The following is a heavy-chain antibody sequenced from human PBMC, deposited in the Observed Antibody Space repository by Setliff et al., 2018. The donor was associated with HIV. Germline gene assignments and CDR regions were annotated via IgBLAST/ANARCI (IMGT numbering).Heavy chain of an antibody. J-gene: IGHJ6*03. Sequence: SETLSLTCTVSGDSSSNDYWTWVRQPPGKGLEWIGNIHTSGTTKYNPSLNSRVTISVDMSKSQFSLRLSSVTAADTAMYYCARGYPVSYYYYMDVWGKGTTVTVSS. V-gene: IGHV4-4*08. CDR2: IHTSGTT. CDR3: ARGYPVSYYYYMDV. D-gene: IGHD3-16*02. CDR1: GDSSSNDY.